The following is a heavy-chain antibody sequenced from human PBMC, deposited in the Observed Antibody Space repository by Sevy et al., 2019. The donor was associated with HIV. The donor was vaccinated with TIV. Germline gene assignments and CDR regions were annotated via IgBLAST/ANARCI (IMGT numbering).Heavy chain of an antibody. CDR2: IKRKTDGGTT. J-gene: IGHJ5*02. CDR1: GFTFSYAW. D-gene: IGHD4-17*01. Sequence: GGSLRLSCAASGFTFSYAWMSWVHQAPGKGLEWVGRIKRKTDGGTTDYAAPVKGRFTISRDDSKNTLYLQMNSLKTEDTAVYYCTSRRLFYGDYGVGWFDPWGQGTLVTVSS. CDR3: TSRRLFYGDYGVGWFDP. V-gene: IGHV3-15*01.